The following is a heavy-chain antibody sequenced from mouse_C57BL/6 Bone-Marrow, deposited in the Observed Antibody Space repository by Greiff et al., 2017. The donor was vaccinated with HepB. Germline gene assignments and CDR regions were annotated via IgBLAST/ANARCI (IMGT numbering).Heavy chain of an antibody. CDR3: ARRDVYRMWYFDV. CDR1: GYTFTSYD. J-gene: IGHJ1*03. Sequence: QVQLKESGPELVKPGASVKLSCKASGYTFTSYDINWVKQRPGQGLEWIGWIYPRDGSTKYNEKFKGKATLTVDTSSSTAYMELHSLTSEDSAVYFCARRDVYRMWYFDVWGTGTTVTVSS. V-gene: IGHV1-85*01. CDR2: IYPRDGST.